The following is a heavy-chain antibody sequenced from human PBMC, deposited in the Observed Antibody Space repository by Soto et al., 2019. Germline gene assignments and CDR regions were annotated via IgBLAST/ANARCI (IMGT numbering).Heavy chain of an antibody. D-gene: IGHD3-22*01. CDR2: VYSAGTT. CDR1: GDSISSGGHY. CDR3: ARFTVVDTNSYLDY. J-gene: IGHJ4*02. V-gene: IGHV4-31*03. Sequence: QVQLQESGPGLVKPSQSLSLTCTVSGDSISSGGHYCSWIRQNPGKGLEWIGNVYSAGTTFSNPTLKSRAAMSVYTYKNQVTLKVSSVTAADTAVYFCARFTVVDTNSYLDYWGPGTLVTVSS.